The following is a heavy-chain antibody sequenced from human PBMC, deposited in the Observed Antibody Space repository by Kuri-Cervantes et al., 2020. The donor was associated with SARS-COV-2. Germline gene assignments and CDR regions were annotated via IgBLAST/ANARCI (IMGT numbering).Heavy chain of an antibody. CDR3: ARGRGYYGSETYYNNFDY. Sequence: ASVKVSCKASGYTFTSYGISWVRQAPGQGLEWMGWISAYNGNTNYAQKLQGRVTMTTDTSTSIAYMELRSLRSDDTAVYYCARGRGYYGSETYYNNFDYWGQGTLVTVSS. CDR1: GYTFTSYG. J-gene: IGHJ4*02. D-gene: IGHD3-10*01. CDR2: ISAYNGNT. V-gene: IGHV1-18*01.